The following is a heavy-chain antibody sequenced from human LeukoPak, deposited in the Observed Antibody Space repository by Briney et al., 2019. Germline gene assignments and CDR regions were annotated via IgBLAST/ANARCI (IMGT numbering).Heavy chain of an antibody. V-gene: IGHV3-21*01. J-gene: IGHJ5*02. D-gene: IGHD2-8*01. Sequence: GGSLRLSCAASGFTFSSYSMNWVRQAPGKGLEWVSSISSGSSYIYYADSVKGRFTISRDNGKNSLYMQMKSLRAEDTAVYYCARDGPKYCSNGVCYAPVDPWGQGTLVTVSS. CDR3: ARDGPKYCSNGVCYAPVDP. CDR2: ISSGSSYI. CDR1: GFTFSSYS.